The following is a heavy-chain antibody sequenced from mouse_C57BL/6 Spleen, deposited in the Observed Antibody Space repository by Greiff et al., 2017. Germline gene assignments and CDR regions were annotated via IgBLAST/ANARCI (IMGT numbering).Heavy chain of an antibody. J-gene: IGHJ2*01. CDR1: GFTFSDYY. CDR2: INYDGSST. V-gene: IGHV5-16*01. CDR3: AREGDGLFDY. Sequence: EVKLMESEGGLVQPGSSMKLSCTASGFTFSDYYMAWVRQVPEKGLEWVANINYDGSSTYYLDSLKSRFIISRDNAKNILYLQMSSLKSEDTATYYCAREGDGLFDYWGQGTTLTVSS. D-gene: IGHD2-3*01.